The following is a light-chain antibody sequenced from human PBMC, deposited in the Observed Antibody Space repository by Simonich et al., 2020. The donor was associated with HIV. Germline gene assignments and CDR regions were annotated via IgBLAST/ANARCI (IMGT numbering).Light chain of an antibody. CDR3: QQFNSYSYT. J-gene: IGKJ2*01. V-gene: IGKV1-5*03. CDR1: QTISNW. CDR2: KAS. Sequence: DIQMTQSPSTLSASVGDRVTITCRASQTISNWLAWYQQKPGEAPKLLIYKASTLKSGVPSRCSGSGSGTEFTLTISSLQPDDFATYYCQQFNSYSYTLGQGTKLEIK.